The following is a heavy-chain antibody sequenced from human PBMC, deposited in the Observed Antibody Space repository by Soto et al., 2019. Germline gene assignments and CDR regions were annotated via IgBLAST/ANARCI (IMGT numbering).Heavy chain of an antibody. CDR1: GGSISGHY. CDR3: ARDVGLQHDTGYYDFWSGKNNWFDP. J-gene: IGHJ5*02. V-gene: IGHV4-59*11. D-gene: IGHD3-3*01. Sequence: SETLSLTCTVSGGSISGHYWSWIRQPPGKGPQYIGYISYSGSTNYNPSLKGRVTISVDTSNNQFSLRLSSVTAADTAVYYCARDVGLQHDTGYYDFWSGKNNWFDPWGQGTLVTVSS. CDR2: ISYSGST.